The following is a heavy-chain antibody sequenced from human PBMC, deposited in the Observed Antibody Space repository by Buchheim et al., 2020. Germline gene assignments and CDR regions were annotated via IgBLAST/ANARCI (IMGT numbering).Heavy chain of an antibody. Sequence: QVQLQESGPGLVKPSQTLSLTCTVSGDSMERGGFYWNWIRQHPGMGLEFIGYMYNSGSTYFNPSLRSRVTISADTSKKQLSLKLSSVTAADTAVYFCARGTPRYYFDFWGQGTL. CDR3: ARGTPRYYFDF. J-gene: IGHJ4*02. D-gene: IGHD3-10*01. CDR2: MYNSGST. CDR1: GDSMERGGFY. V-gene: IGHV4-31*03.